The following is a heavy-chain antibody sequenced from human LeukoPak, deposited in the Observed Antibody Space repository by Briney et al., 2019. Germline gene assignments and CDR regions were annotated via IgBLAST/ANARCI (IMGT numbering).Heavy chain of an antibody. Sequence: PGGSLRLSCAASGFTFSSYAMHWVRQAPGKGLEWVAVISYDGSNKYYADSVKGRFTISRDNSKNTLYLQMNSLRAEDTAVYYCARDLGHNPYFDYWGQGTLVTVSS. CDR1: GFTFSSYA. D-gene: IGHD3-16*01. V-gene: IGHV3-30*04. J-gene: IGHJ4*02. CDR3: ARDLGHNPYFDY. CDR2: ISYDGSNK.